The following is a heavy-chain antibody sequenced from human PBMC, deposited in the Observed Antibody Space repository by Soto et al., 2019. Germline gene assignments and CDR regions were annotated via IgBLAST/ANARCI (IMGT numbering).Heavy chain of an antibody. D-gene: IGHD2-8*01. CDR2: INPNSGGT. J-gene: IGHJ6*02. Sequence: QVQLVQSGAEVKKPGASVKVSCKASGYTFTGYYMHWVRQAPGQGLEWMGWINPNSGGTNYAQKFQGRVIMTRDTSISTAYMELSRLRSDDTAVYYWARAYIVLMVYATFYGMDVWGQGTTVTVSS. V-gene: IGHV1-2*02. CDR1: GYTFTGYY. CDR3: ARAYIVLMVYATFYGMDV.